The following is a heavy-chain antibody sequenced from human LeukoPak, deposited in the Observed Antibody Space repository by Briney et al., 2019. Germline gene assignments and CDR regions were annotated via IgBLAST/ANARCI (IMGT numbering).Heavy chain of an antibody. CDR2: IYYSGST. D-gene: IGHD3-9*01. Sequence: PSETLSLTCTVSGGSVSSYYWSWIRQPPGKGLEWIGYIYYSGSTNYNPSLKSRVTISVDTSKNQFSLKLSSVTAADTAVYYCASSNYDILTGYGHNWFDPWGQGTLVTVSS. J-gene: IGHJ5*02. V-gene: IGHV4-59*02. CDR3: ASSNYDILTGYGHNWFDP. CDR1: GGSVSSYY.